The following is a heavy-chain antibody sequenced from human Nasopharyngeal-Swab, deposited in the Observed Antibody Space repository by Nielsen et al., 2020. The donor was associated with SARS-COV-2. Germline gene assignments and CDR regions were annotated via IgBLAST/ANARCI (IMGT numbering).Heavy chain of an antibody. CDR2: NYYSGST. V-gene: IGHV4-30-4*01. D-gene: IGHD6-13*01. CDR1: GGSISSGDYY. J-gene: IGHJ4*02. Sequence: SETLSLTCTVSGGSISSGDYYWSWIRQPPGKGLEWIGYNYYSGSTYYNPSLKSRVTISVDTSKNQFSLKLSSVTAADTAVYYCARVFEAAAGLDYWGQGTLVTVSS. CDR3: ARVFEAAAGLDY.